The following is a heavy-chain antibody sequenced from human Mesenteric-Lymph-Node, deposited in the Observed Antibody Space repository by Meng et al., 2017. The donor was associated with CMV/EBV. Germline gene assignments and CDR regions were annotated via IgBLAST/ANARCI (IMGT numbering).Heavy chain of an antibody. Sequence: ETLSLTCVASGFNFDEYGMSWVRQAPGKGLEWVSGLNWNGDSTGYGDSVKGRFTISRDNAKNSLYLQMVSLRAEDTALYYCARGNNWNYPYYFDYWGQGQLVTVSS. V-gene: IGHV3-20*04. J-gene: IGHJ4*02. CDR3: ARGNNWNYPYYFDY. CDR1: GFNFDEYG. CDR2: LNWNGDST. D-gene: IGHD1-7*01.